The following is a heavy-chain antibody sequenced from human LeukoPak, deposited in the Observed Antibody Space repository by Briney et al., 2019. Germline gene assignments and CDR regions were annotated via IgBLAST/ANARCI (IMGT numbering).Heavy chain of an antibody. V-gene: IGHV3-7*01. CDR2: INQDGTEK. CDR1: GFTFTTYW. Sequence: PGESLRLSCAVSGFTFTTYWMSWVRQLPGKGLEWVANINQDGTEKYYVDSVKGRFTISRDNAKNSLDLQMNSLRVEDTGIYYCVKVAKYYYGSETYYFFEHWGQGTPVTASS. J-gene: IGHJ4*02. CDR3: VKVAKYYYGSETYYFFEH. D-gene: IGHD3-10*01.